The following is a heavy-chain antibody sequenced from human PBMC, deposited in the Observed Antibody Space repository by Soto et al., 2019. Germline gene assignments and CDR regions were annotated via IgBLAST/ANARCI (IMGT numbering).Heavy chain of an antibody. CDR1: GFTFSTHD. V-gene: IGHV3-13*04. J-gene: IGHJ4*02. CDR2: IGTAGDT. CDR3: ARGPWPRGDSSGFYYYFDY. Sequence: EVQLVGSGGGLVQPGGSLKLSCAASGFTFSTHDMHWVRQATGKGLEWVSAIGTAGDTYYPDSVKGRFAISRDNAKNSLYLQVNSLRVGDTAVYYCARGPWPRGDSSGFYYYFDYWGQGTLVTVSS. D-gene: IGHD3-22*01.